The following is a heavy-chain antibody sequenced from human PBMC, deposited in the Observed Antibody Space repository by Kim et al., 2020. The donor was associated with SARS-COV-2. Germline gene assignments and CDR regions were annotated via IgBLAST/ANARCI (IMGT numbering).Heavy chain of an antibody. D-gene: IGHD3-3*01. Sequence: SATLSLTCTVSGGSISSGGYYWSWIRQHPGKGLEWIGYIYYSGSTYYNPSLKSRVTISVDTSKNQFSLKLSSVTAADTAVYYCARTMGGITIFGVVTLSAFDIWGQGTMVTVSS. CDR2: IYYSGST. J-gene: IGHJ3*02. CDR3: ARTMGGITIFGVVTLSAFDI. V-gene: IGHV4-31*03. CDR1: GGSISSGGYY.